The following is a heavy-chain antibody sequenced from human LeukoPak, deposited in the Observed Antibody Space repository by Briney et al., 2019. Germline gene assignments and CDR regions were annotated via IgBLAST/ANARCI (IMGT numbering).Heavy chain of an antibody. CDR1: GFTFSSYS. J-gene: IGHJ4*02. Sequence: GGSLRLSCVASGFTFSSYSMNWVRQAPGKGLEWVSFISSSSSYIYYADSVKGRFTISRDNAKNSLYLQMNSLRAEDTAVYYCARARAGYYFDYWGQGTLVTVSS. CDR2: ISSSSSYI. V-gene: IGHV3-21*01. D-gene: IGHD3-9*01. CDR3: ARARAGYYFDY.